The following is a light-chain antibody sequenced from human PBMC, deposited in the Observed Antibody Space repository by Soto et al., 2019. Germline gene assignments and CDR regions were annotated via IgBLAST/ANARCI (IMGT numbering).Light chain of an antibody. J-gene: IGKJ1*01. CDR3: QQYYDWPQA. Sequence: EIVMTQTPATLSVSPGDRATLSCRASQSVRNKVAWYQQKPGQAPRLLIYDAYTGTTGIPASFTRSGSATEFTLTIRRLPPEDFGVYYCQQYYDWPQAFGQGT. V-gene: IGKV3-15*01. CDR2: DAY. CDR1: QSVRNK.